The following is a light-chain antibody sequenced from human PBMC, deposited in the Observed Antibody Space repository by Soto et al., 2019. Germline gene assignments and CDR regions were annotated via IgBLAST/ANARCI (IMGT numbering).Light chain of an antibody. V-gene: IGKV3-15*01. Sequence: ETVMTQSPATLSVSPVERATLSCRASQSISSNLAWFQQKPGQAPRVLIYDASTMATGFPARFSGSGAGTEFTLTISSLQSEDFAVYYCQQYNNWPLTFGGGTKVDIK. CDR1: QSISSN. CDR3: QQYNNWPLT. J-gene: IGKJ4*01. CDR2: DAS.